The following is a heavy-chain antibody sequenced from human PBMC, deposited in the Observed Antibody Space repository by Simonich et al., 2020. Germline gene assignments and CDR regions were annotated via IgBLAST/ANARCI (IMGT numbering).Heavy chain of an antibody. CDR3: ARGGLADRRIVYYYYMDV. CDR1: GGTFSSYA. CDR2: IIPILGIA. D-gene: IGHD2-15*01. Sequence: QVQLVQSGAEVKKPGSSVKVSCKASGGTFSSYAISWVRQAPGQGLEWKGWIIPILGIANYAQKCQGRVPIPADKSTSTAYMELSSLRSEDTAVYYCARGGLADRRIVYYYYMDVWGKGTTVTVSS. V-gene: IGHV1-69*09. J-gene: IGHJ6*03.